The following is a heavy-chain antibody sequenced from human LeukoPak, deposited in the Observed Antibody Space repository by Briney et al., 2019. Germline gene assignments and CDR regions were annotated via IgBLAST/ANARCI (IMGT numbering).Heavy chain of an antibody. J-gene: IGHJ4*02. CDR2: INPNSGGT. D-gene: IGHD3-22*01. CDR3: ARDLHYYDSSGYYDY. CDR1: GYTFTGYY. Sequence: GASVKVSCKASGYTFTGYYMHWVRQAPGQGLEWMGWINPNSGGTNYAQKFQGRVTMTRDTSISAAYMELGRLRSDDTAAYYCARDLHYYDSSGYYDYWGQGTLVTVSS. V-gene: IGHV1-2*02.